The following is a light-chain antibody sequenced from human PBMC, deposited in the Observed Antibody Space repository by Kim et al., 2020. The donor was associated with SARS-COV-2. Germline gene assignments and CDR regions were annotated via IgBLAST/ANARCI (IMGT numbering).Light chain of an antibody. CDR3: QSYDSSLSV. Sequence: PGQRVTISCTGSSSNSGAGYDVHWYQQLPGAAPKLLIYANTNRPSGVPDRFSGSKSGTSASLAITGLQAEDEADYYCQSYDSSLSVFGTGTKVTVL. V-gene: IGLV1-40*01. CDR1: SSNSGAGYD. J-gene: IGLJ1*01. CDR2: ANT.